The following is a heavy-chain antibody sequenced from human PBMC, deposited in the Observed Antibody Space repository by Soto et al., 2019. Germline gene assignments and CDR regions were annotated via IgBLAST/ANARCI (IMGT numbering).Heavy chain of an antibody. CDR2: ISSSGSTI. Sequence: GSLRLSCAASGFTFSSYEMNWVRQAPGKGLEWVSYISSSGSTIYYADSVKGRFTISRDNAKNSLYLQMNSLRAEDTAVYYCARESYYDSRLRWGQGTLVTGSS. D-gene: IGHD3-22*01. CDR1: GFTFSSYE. J-gene: IGHJ4*02. CDR3: ARESYYDSRLR. V-gene: IGHV3-48*03.